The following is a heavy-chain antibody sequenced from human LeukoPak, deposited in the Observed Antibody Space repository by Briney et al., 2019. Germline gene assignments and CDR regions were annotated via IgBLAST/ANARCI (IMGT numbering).Heavy chain of an antibody. CDR1: GFTFSSYA. D-gene: IGHD1-26*01. CDR2: IYSGGST. V-gene: IGHV3-66*01. Sequence: GGSLRLSCAASGFTFSSYAMSWVRQAPGKGLEWVSVIYSGGSTYYADSVKGRFTISRDNSENTLYLQMNSLRAEDTAVYYCARIVGANYFDYWGQGTLVTVSS. CDR3: ARIVGANYFDY. J-gene: IGHJ4*02.